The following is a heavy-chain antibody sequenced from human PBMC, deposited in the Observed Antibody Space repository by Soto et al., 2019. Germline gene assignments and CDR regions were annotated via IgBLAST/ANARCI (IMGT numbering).Heavy chain of an antibody. V-gene: IGHV3-48*02. CDR3: ASVGRGSSSMRAFDI. CDR1: GFTFSSYS. CDR2: ISSSSTI. D-gene: IGHD6-6*01. J-gene: IGHJ3*02. Sequence: GESLKISCAASGFTFSSYSMNWVRQAPGKGLEWVSYISSSSTIYYADSVKGRFTISRDNAKNSLYLQMNSLRDEDTAVYYCASVGRGSSSMRAFDIWGQGTMVTVSS.